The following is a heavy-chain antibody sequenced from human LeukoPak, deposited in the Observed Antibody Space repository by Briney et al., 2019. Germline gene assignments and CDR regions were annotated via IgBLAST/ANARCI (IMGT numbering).Heavy chain of an antibody. CDR3: AALGAFDWLRIDY. V-gene: IGHV4-59*01. CDR2: IYYSGST. J-gene: IGHJ4*02. Sequence: PSETLSLTCTVSGGSISSYYWSWIRQPPGKGLEWIGYIYYSGSTNYNPSLKSRVTISVDTSKNQFSLKLSSVTAADTAVYHCAALGAFDWLRIDYWGQGTLVTVSS. CDR1: GGSISSYY. D-gene: IGHD3-9*01.